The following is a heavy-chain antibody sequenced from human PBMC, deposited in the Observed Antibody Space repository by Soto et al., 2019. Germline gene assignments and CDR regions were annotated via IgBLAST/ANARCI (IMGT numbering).Heavy chain of an antibody. CDR3: ARQASGYDLYYFDY. D-gene: IGHD5-12*01. CDR2: IYHSGTT. J-gene: IGHJ4*02. Sequence: PSETLSLTCAVSGDSISSGYYWACIRQPPGKGLVWIGSIYHSGTTYYNPSLESRVTISVDTSKNQFSLKLSSVTAADTAVYYCARQASGYDLYYFDYWGQGTLVTVSS. CDR1: GDSISSGYY. V-gene: IGHV4-38-2*01.